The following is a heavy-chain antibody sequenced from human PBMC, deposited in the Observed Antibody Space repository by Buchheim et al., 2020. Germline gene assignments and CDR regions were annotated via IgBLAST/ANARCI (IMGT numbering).Heavy chain of an antibody. D-gene: IGHD3-22*01. J-gene: IGHJ3*02. Sequence: EVQLVESGGGLVKPGGSLRLSCAASGFTFSSYSMNWVRQAPGKGLEWVSSISSSSSYIYYADSVKGRFTISRDNAKNSLYPQMNSLRAEDTAVYYCARDRYYYDSSGYTPDAFDIWGQGT. CDR2: ISSSSSYI. CDR3: ARDRYYYDSSGYTPDAFDI. CDR1: GFTFSSYS. V-gene: IGHV3-21*01.